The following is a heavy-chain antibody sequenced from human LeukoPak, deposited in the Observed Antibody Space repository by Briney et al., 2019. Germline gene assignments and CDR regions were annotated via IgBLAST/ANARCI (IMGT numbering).Heavy chain of an antibody. CDR2: INPNSGGT. CDR3: ARAPDRLLWLPLQGFDY. Sequence: GASVKVSCKASGYNFTSYGISWVRQAPGQGVEWMGWINPNSGGTNYAQKFQGRVTMTRDTSISTAYMELSRLRSDGTAVYYCARAPDRLLWLPLQGFDYWGQGTLVTVSS. J-gene: IGHJ4*02. V-gene: IGHV1-2*02. D-gene: IGHD6-19*01. CDR1: GYNFTSYG.